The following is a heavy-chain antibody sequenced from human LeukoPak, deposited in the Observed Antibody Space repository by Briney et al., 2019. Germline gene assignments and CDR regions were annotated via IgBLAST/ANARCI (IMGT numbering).Heavy chain of an antibody. Sequence: GGSLRLSCAASGFTFSSYGMHWVRQAPGKGLEWVAFIRYDGSNKYYADSVKGRFTISRDNSKNTLYLQMNSLRAEDTAVYYCAKEVGYSSSGVDYWGQGTLVTVSS. CDR1: GFTFSSYG. CDR2: IRYDGSNK. D-gene: IGHD6-13*01. CDR3: AKEVGYSSSGVDY. V-gene: IGHV3-30*02. J-gene: IGHJ4*02.